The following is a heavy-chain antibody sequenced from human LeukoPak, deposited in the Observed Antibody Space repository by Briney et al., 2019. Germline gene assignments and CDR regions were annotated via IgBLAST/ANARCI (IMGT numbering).Heavy chain of an antibody. CDR3: ASIPIHSGSYY. J-gene: IGHJ4*02. Sequence: GGSLRLSCAASGFTFSSYSMNWVRQAPGKGLEWVAVISYDGSNKYYAGSVKGRFTISRDNSKNTLYLQMNSLRAEDTAVYYCASIPIHSGSYYVGQGTLVTVSS. CDR2: ISYDGSNK. V-gene: IGHV3-30*03. D-gene: IGHD1-26*01. CDR1: GFTFSSYS.